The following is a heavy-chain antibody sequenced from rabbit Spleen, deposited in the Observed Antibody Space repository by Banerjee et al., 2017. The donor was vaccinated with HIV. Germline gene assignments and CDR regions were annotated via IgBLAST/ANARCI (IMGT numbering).Heavy chain of an antibody. CDR3: ARSYDSSRYRINL. CDR1: GFDFSKYG. J-gene: IGHJ4*01. Sequence: QEQLVESGGGLIQPGGSLKLSCKASGFDFSKYGMSWVRQAAGKGPEWIACIYNGDGTTYYASWVNGRFTISRSTSLNTVTLQMTSLTGADTARYFCARSYDSSRYRINLLGQGTLVTVS. CDR2: IYNGDGTT. D-gene: IGHD4-1*01. V-gene: IGHV1S47*01.